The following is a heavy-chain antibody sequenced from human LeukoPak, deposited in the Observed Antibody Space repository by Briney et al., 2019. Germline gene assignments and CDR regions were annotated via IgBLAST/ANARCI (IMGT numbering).Heavy chain of an antibody. CDR3: ARDGDYGDYAGI. J-gene: IGHJ4*02. Sequence: ASVKASCKPSGYTFTSYGISWVRQAPGQGLEWMGWISTYYGNTDYAQKLQGRVTMTTDTSTSTAYMELSSLRSDDTAVYYCARDGDYGDYAGIWGQGTLVTVSS. CDR1: GYTFTSYG. D-gene: IGHD4-17*01. CDR2: ISTYYGNT. V-gene: IGHV1-18*01.